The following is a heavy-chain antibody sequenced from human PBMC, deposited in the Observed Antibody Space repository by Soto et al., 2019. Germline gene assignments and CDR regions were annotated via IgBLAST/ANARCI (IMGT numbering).Heavy chain of an antibody. V-gene: IGHV4-59*01. Sequence: SETMSLTCTVSGGSISSYYWSWIRRPPGKGLEWIGYIYNSGSTHSNPSLQSRVTISVDTSKNQFSLKLSSVTAADTGIYYCARARITMVREVIKYNMDVWGQGTTVTVSS. CDR2: IYNSGST. D-gene: IGHD3-10*01. J-gene: IGHJ6*02. CDR3: ARARITMVREVIKYNMDV. CDR1: GGSISSYY.